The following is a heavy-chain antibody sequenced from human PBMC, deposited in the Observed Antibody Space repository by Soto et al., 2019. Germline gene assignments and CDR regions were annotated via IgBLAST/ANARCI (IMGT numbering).Heavy chain of an antibody. D-gene: IGHD3-3*01. CDR2: ISGSGRST. CDR1: GFTFSSYA. J-gene: IGHJ5*02. CDR3: AKGNDFWSGYYDPGWFDP. V-gene: IGHV3-23*01. Sequence: LRLSCAASGFTFSSYAMSWVRQAPGKGLEWVSAISGSGRSTYYADSVKVRFTFSRDNSKNTLYLQMNSLRAEDTAVYYCAKGNDFWSGYYDPGWFDPCGQGTLVTVSS.